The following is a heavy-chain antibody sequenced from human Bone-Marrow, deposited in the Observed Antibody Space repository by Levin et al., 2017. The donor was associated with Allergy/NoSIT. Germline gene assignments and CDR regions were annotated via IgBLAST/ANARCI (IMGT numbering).Heavy chain of an antibody. CDR3: AREGGGTWPYYYGMDV. Sequence: PGGSLRLSCGTSGFTFSRYWMAWVRQTPGKGLEWVANIKEDGSEKHYVDSVKGRFTISRDKAKNSLHLQMIDLRAEDTAVYYCAREGGGTWPYYYGMDVWGQGTTVTVSS. J-gene: IGHJ6*02. CDR1: GFTFSRYW. V-gene: IGHV3-7*01. CDR2: IKEDGSEK. D-gene: IGHD2-15*01.